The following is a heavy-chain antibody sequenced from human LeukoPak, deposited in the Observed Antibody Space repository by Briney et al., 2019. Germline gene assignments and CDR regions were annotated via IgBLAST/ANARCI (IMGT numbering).Heavy chain of an antibody. CDR3: ARFLGSDFWSGYVVYFDY. CDR2: IKQDGSEK. Sequence: GGSLGLSCAASGFTFSSYWMSWVRQAPGKGLEWVANIKQDGSEKYYVDSVKGRFTISRDNAKNSLYLQMNSLRAEDTAVYYCARFLGSDFWSGYVVYFDYWGQGTLVTVSS. J-gene: IGHJ4*02. CDR1: GFTFSSYW. D-gene: IGHD3-3*01. V-gene: IGHV3-7*01.